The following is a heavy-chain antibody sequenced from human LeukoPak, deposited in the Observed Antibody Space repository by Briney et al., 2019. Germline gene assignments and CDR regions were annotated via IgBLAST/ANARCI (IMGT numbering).Heavy chain of an antibody. Sequence: GGSLRLSCAASGFTFSTYAMSWVRQAPGKGLEWVASIKQDGSERYYVDSVKGRFTISRDNVKNSLYLQMNSLRAEDTAVYYYASAGTSYGDQFFDYWGQGTLVTVSS. D-gene: IGHD4-17*01. CDR1: GFTFSTYA. J-gene: IGHJ4*02. V-gene: IGHV3-7*01. CDR3: ASAGTSYGDQFFDY. CDR2: IKQDGSER.